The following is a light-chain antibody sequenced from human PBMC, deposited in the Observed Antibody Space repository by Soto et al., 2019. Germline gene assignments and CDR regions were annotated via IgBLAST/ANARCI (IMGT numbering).Light chain of an antibody. CDR2: AVT. V-gene: IGLV2-14*01. CDR1: SSDVGGYNY. J-gene: IGLJ1*01. CDR3: SSYTSSSTL. Sequence: QSVLTQPASVSGSPGQSITISCTGTSSDVGGYNYVSWYQQPPGKAPKLMIYAVTDRPSGVSSRFSGSKSGNTASLTISGLQAEDEADYYCSSYTSSSTLFGTGTKVTAL.